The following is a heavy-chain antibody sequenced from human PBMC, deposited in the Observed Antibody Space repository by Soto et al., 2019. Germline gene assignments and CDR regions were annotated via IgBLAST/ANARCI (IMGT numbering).Heavy chain of an antibody. Sequence: QVQLVESGGGVVQPGRSLRLSCAASGFTFSRYGMHWVRQAPGKGLEWVAVISYDGSNKYYADSVKGRFTISRDNSKNTLYLQMNSLRAEDTAVYYCAKSAAGTADFDYCGQGTLVTVSS. CDR1: GFTFSRYG. CDR3: AKSAAGTADFDY. CDR2: ISYDGSNK. V-gene: IGHV3-30*18. D-gene: IGHD6-13*01. J-gene: IGHJ4*02.